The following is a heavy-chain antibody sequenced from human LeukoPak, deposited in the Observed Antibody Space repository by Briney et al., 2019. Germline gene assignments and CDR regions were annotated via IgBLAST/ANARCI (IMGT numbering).Heavy chain of an antibody. CDR3: ARRGGYYVWDY. V-gene: IGHV4-31*03. CDR2: IYYSGSA. J-gene: IGHJ4*02. CDR1: GGSINSGPYY. D-gene: IGHD3-3*01. Sequence: PSQTLSLTCTVSGGSINSGPYYWSWIRQYPGKGLEWIGYIYYSGSAYYNPSLKSRVTISIDTSKNQFSLKLTSVTAADTAVYYCARRGGYYVWDYWGQGTLVTVSS.